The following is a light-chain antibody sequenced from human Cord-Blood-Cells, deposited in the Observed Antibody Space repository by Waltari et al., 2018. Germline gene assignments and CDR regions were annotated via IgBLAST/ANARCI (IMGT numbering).Light chain of an antibody. J-gene: IGLJ2*01. Sequence: QSALTQPASVSGSPGQSITISCTGTSSDVGCYHYVSWYQQHPGKAPKLMIYDVSNRPSGVSNRVAGSKSGNTASLTISGLQTEDEADYYCSSYTSSSTLVFGGGTKLTVL. V-gene: IGLV2-14*01. CDR3: SSYTSSSTLV. CDR2: DVS. CDR1: SSDVGCYHY.